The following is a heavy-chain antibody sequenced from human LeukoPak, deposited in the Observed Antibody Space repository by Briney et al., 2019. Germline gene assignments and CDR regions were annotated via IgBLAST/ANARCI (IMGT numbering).Heavy chain of an antibody. V-gene: IGHV3-53*01. Sequence: GGSLRLSCATSGFTVSSNYMSWVRQAPGKGLEWVSVIYDSGTTYYADSVKGRFLIFRDTSKNTVDLQMNSLRVEDTAVYYCAGRRSSGWYAYWGQGTLVTVSS. J-gene: IGHJ4*02. CDR1: GFTVSSNY. CDR3: AGRRSSGWYAY. CDR2: IYDSGTT. D-gene: IGHD6-19*01.